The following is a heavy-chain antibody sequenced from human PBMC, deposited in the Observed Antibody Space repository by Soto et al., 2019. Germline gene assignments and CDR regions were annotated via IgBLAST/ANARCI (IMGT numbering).Heavy chain of an antibody. J-gene: IGHJ6*02. V-gene: IGHV1-69*13. CDR1: GGTFRSYA. CDR3: ARDQHGSYYYYGMDV. D-gene: IGHD1-26*01. Sequence: ASVNVSYKASGGTFRSYAISLVRQDPGQGLEWMGGVIPIFGTANYAQKFHGRVTITAAESTSTAYMELSSLRSEDTAVYYCARDQHGSYYYYGMDVWGQGTTVTVS. CDR2: VIPIFGTA.